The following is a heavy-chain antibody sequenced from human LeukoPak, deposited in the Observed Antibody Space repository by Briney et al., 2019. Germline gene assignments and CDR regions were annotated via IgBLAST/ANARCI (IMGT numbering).Heavy chain of an antibody. CDR3: AKGLTVTVPDY. CDR1: GFTFTSYA. V-gene: IGHV3-23*01. D-gene: IGHD4-17*01. J-gene: IGHJ4*02. CDR2: ISDSGGST. Sequence: PGGSLRLSCAASGFTFTSYAMSWVRQAPGKGLEWVSGISDSGGSTNYADSVKGRFTISRDKSNYTLYLQMNSLRVEDTAVYYCAKGLTVTVPDYWGQGTLVTVSS.